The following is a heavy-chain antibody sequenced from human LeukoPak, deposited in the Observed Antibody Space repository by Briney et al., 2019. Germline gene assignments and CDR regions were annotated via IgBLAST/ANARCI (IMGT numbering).Heavy chain of an antibody. V-gene: IGHV3-13*01. J-gene: IGHJ3*02. D-gene: IGHD4-17*01. CDR2: IGTAGDT. CDR1: GFTFSSYD. CDR3: ARGDYGDHHDAFDI. Sequence: GGPLRLSCAASGFTFSSYDMHWVRQATGKGLEWVSTIGTAGDTYYPGSVKGRFTISRENAKNSLYLQMNSLRAGDTAVYYCARGDYGDHHDAFDIWGQGTMVTVSS.